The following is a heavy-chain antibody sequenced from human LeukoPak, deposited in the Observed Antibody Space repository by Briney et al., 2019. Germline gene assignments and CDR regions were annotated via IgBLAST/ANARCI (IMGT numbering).Heavy chain of an antibody. Sequence: TSSETLSLTCTVSGGSISSYYWSWIRQPPGKGLEWIGYIYHSGSTYYNPSLESRVTISVDRSKNQFSLKLSSVTAADTAVYYCARVNMVRGVIIKNPTWFDPWGQGTLVTVSS. D-gene: IGHD3-10*01. CDR3: ARVNMVRGVIIKNPTWFDP. CDR1: GGSISSYY. V-gene: IGHV4-59*12. CDR2: IYHSGST. J-gene: IGHJ5*02.